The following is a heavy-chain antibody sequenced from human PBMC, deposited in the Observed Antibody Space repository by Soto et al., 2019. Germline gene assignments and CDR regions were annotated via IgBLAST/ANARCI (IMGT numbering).Heavy chain of an antibody. CDR2: ISYDGSNK. CDR3: ARDDVRDGYNQIDY. J-gene: IGHJ4*02. Sequence: QVQLVESGGGVVQPGRSLRLSCAASGFTFSSYAMHWVRQAPGKGLEWVAVISYDGSNKYYADSVKGRFTISRDNSKNTLYLQMNSLRAEDTAVYYCARDDVRDGYNQIDYWGQGTLVTVSS. V-gene: IGHV3-30-3*01. D-gene: IGHD5-12*01. CDR1: GFTFSSYA.